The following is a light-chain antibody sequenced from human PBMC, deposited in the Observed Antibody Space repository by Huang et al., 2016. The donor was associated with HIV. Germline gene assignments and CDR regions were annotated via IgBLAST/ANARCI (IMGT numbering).Light chain of an antibody. CDR2: GAS. Sequence: EIVLTQSPGTLSLSSGERVTLSCRASQSVSTDYLAWYQQRPGQAPRLLIYGASSRATGIPERFSGSGSGTEFTLTISGLEPEDFAVYYCQQYGGSLYTFGQGTKLEIK. CDR1: QSVSTDY. CDR3: QQYGGSLYT. V-gene: IGKV3-20*01. J-gene: IGKJ2*01.